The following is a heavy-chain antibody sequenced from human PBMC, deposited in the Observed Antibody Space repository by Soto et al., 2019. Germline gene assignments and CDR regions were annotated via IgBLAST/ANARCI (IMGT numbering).Heavy chain of an antibody. D-gene: IGHD1-26*01. CDR2: FDPEDGET. Sequence: ASVKVSCKVSGYTLTELSMHWVRQAPGKGLEWMGGFDPEDGETIYAQKFQGRVTMTEDTSTDTAYMELSSLRSEDTAVYYCATTHSGSYYGYYYYGMDVWGQGTTVTSP. CDR1: GYTLTELS. CDR3: ATTHSGSYYGYYYYGMDV. J-gene: IGHJ6*02. V-gene: IGHV1-24*01.